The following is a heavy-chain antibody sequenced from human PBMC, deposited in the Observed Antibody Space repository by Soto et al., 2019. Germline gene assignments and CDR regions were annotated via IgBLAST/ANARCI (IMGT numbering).Heavy chain of an antibody. Sequence: PSETLSLTCTVSGGSISSSSYYWGWIHQPPGKGLEWIGSIYYSGSTYYNPSLKSRVTISVDTSKNQFSLKLSSVTAADTAVYYCARRRDIVVVPAATNWFDPWGQGTLVTVSS. CDR2: IYYSGST. V-gene: IGHV4-39*01. CDR3: ARRRDIVVVPAATNWFDP. D-gene: IGHD2-2*01. CDR1: GGSISSSSYY. J-gene: IGHJ5*02.